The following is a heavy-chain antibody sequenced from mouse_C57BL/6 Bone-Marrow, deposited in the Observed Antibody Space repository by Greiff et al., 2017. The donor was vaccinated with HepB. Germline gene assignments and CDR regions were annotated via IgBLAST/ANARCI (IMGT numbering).Heavy chain of an antibody. J-gene: IGHJ3*01. D-gene: IGHD1-1*01. Sequence: QVQLQQSGAELARPGASVKLSCKASGYTFTSYGISWVKQSTGQGLEWIGEIYPRSGNTYYNEKFKGKATLTADKSSSTAYMELRSLTSEDSAVYFCARDYYYGSSYPSWFAYWGQGTLVTVSA. CDR3: ARDYYYGSSYPSWFAY. CDR2: IYPRSGNT. V-gene: IGHV1-81*01. CDR1: GYTFTSYG.